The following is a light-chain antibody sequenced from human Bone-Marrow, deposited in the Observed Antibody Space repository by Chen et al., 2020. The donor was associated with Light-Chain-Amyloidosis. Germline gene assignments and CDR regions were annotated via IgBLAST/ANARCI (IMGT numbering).Light chain of an antibody. CDR1: SANIGTGYD. CDR2: SNS. V-gene: IGLV1-40*01. Sequence: QSVLTQPPSVSGAPGQRVTISCAGSSANIGTGYDVHWYQQPPGSAPKVVIYSNSNRPSGVPERFSGSKSGTSASLVITGLQAEDEADYYCQTYDTTLSAPVFGGGTRLTVL. J-gene: IGLJ2*01. CDR3: QTYDTTLSAPV.